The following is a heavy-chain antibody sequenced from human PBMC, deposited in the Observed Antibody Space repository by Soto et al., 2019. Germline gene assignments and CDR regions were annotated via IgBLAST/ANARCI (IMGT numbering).Heavy chain of an antibody. CDR2: ISYDGSNK. CDR1: GFTFSSYG. D-gene: IGHD6-6*01. Sequence: HPGGSLRLSCAASGFTFSSYGMHWVRQAPGKGLEWVAVISYDGSNKYYADSVKGRFTISRDNSKNTLYLQMNSLRAEDTAVYYCAKDLSSAKARVYYYGMDVWGQGTTVTVSS. V-gene: IGHV3-30*18. J-gene: IGHJ6*02. CDR3: AKDLSSAKARVYYYGMDV.